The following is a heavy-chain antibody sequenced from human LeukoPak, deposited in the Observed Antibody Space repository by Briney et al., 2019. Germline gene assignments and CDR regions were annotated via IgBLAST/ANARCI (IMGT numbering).Heavy chain of an antibody. V-gene: IGHV4-59*08. Sequence: SETLSLTCTVSGGSISPCYWSWIRQPPGKGLELIGYIFYSGGPRYNPSLKSRVTMSVDTYANQFSLRLTSVTAADTAVYYCGRHRSAMATFDSWGQGTLVTVSS. D-gene: IGHD2-2*01. J-gene: IGHJ4*02. CDR1: GGSISPCY. CDR2: IFYSGGP. CDR3: GRHRSAMATFDS.